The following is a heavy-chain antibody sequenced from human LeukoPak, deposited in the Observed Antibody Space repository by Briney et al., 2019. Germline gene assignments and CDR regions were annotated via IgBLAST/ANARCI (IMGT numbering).Heavy chain of an antibody. D-gene: IGHD3-22*01. CDR3: AKVSYYYDSSGYALVYFQH. CDR1: GFTLSTYA. V-gene: IGHV3-23*01. Sequence: GGSLRLSCAASGFTLSTYAMSWVRQTPGKGVEWVAATSSSDAGTYHADSVRGRFTISGDNSKNTLYLQMNSLRAEDAAVYYCAKVSYYYDSSGYALVYFQHWGQGTLVTVSS. CDR2: TSSSDAGT. J-gene: IGHJ1*01.